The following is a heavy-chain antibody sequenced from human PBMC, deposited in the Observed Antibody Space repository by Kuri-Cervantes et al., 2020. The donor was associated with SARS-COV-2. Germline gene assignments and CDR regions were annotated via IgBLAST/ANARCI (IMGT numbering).Heavy chain of an antibody. CDR1: GFTFSSYA. V-gene: IGHV3-23*01. CDR3: ARESIAANLGAFDI. D-gene: IGHD6-6*01. Sequence: GESLKISCAASGFTFSSYAMSWVRQAPGKGLEWVSAISGSGGSTYYADSVKGRFTISRDNSKNTLYLQMNSLRAEDTAVYYCARESIAANLGAFDIWGQGTMVTVSS. J-gene: IGHJ3*02. CDR2: ISGSGGST.